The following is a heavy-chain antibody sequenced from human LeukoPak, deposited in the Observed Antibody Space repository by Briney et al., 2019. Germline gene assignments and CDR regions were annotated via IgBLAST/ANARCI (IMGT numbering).Heavy chain of an antibody. D-gene: IGHD3-10*01. Sequence: SETLSLTCAVYGESFSGHYWSWIRQPPGKGLEWIGRIYTSGSTNYNPSLKSRVTISGDTSKNQFSLKLSSVTAADTAVYYCARGFYGSGSYSPPYYYMDVWGKGTTVTISS. CDR1: GESFSGHY. CDR3: ARGFYGSGSYSPPYYYMDV. CDR2: IYTSGST. V-gene: IGHV4-59*11. J-gene: IGHJ6*03.